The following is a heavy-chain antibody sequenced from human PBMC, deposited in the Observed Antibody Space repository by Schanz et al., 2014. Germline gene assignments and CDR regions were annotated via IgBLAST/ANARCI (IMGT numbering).Heavy chain of an antibody. CDR1: GFNFSTYA. D-gene: IGHD3-3*01. J-gene: IGHJ4*02. V-gene: IGHV3-48*03. CDR3: ARDKGGYYPFDY. CDR2: TKAGGRDI. Sequence: VELVESGGGVVQPGGSLRLSCAASGFNFSTYALHWVRQAPGKGLEWLSYTKAGGRDIHYADSVKGRFTISRDEVKNSLYLQMNSLRAEDTAVYYCARDKGGYYPFDYWGQGTLVTVSS.